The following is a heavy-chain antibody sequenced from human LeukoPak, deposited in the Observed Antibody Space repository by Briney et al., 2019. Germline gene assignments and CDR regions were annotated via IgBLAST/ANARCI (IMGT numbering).Heavy chain of an antibody. Sequence: GGSLRLSCAASGFTFSSYGMNWVRQAPGKGLEWVSVIYSGGSTYYADSVKGRFTISRDNSKNTLYLQMNSLRAEDTAVYYCARGVVVAARFDYWGQGTLVTVSS. V-gene: IGHV3-53*01. CDR1: GFTFSSYG. D-gene: IGHD2-15*01. CDR2: IYSGGST. CDR3: ARGVVVAARFDY. J-gene: IGHJ4*02.